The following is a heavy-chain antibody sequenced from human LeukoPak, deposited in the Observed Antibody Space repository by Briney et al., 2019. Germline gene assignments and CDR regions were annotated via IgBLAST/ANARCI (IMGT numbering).Heavy chain of an antibody. CDR1: GFTFSSYA. J-gene: IGHJ5*02. Sequence: GGSLRLSCAASGFTFSSYAMSWVRQAPGKGLEGVSAISGSGGSTYYADSVKGRFTISRDNSKNTLYLQMNSLRAEDTAVYYCAKARRDGYNFLLQFDPWGQGTLVTVSS. CDR3: AKARRDGYNFLLQFDP. V-gene: IGHV3-23*01. CDR2: ISGSGGST. D-gene: IGHD5-24*01.